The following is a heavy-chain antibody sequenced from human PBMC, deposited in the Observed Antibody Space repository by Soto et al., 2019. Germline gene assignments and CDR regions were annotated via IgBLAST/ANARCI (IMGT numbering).Heavy chain of an antibody. Sequence: GGSLRLSCEASGFSLTSHAMSWVRQAPGMGLEWVSAISRSGDSTYYGASVKGRFIVSRDNSKNIVYLQMKKLRVEDTAVYYCARDTPRHDFWSGYSDSWGQGTLVTVS. CDR1: GFSLTSHA. D-gene: IGHD3-3*01. V-gene: IGHV3-23*01. CDR2: ISRSGDST. CDR3: ARDTPRHDFWSGYSDS. J-gene: IGHJ4*02.